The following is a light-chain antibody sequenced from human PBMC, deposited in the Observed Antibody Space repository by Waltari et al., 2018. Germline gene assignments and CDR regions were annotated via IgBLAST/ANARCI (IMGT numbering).Light chain of an antibody. Sequence: IVLTQSPGTLSLSPGERATLSCRASQSSSSSSLAWYQQKPGQAPRLLISGASSRATGIPARFSGSGSGTDFTLTISILEPEDFTVYYCLQYGTSPPYSFGQGTKLEIK. CDR1: QSSSSSS. CDR3: LQYGTSPPYS. V-gene: IGKV3-20*01. J-gene: IGKJ2*03. CDR2: GAS.